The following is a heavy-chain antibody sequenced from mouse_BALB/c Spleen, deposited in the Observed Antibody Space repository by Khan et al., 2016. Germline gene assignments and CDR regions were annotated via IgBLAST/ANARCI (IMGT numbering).Heavy chain of an antibody. CDR2: IWAGGNI. CDR3: ARDGGSSPYFDV. CDR1: GFSLTSYG. V-gene: IGHV2-9*02. D-gene: IGHD1-1*01. J-gene: IGHJ1*01. Sequence: VQLKESGPGLVAPSQSLSITCTVSGFSLTSYGVHWVRQPPGKGLEWLGVIWAGGNINYNSALMSRLSISKDNFKSQVFLKMKSLKNDDTAEYYGARDGGSSPYFDVWGAGTTVTVAS.